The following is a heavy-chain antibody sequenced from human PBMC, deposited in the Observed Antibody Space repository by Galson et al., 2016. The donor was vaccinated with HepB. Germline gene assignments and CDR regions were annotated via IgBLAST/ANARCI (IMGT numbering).Heavy chain of an antibody. J-gene: IGHJ3*02. Sequence: QSGAEVKKPGESLKISCKGSGYSFATNWIAWVRQAPGKGLEWVGLIFPGDSGTRYSPSFQGQVTISADKSISTAYLQWSSLEASDTAMYYCARHGLNWNDIGIAFDIWGQGTTVIVSS. V-gene: IGHV5-51*01. CDR3: ARHGLNWNDIGIAFDI. CDR1: GYSFATNW. CDR2: IFPGDSGT. D-gene: IGHD1-1*01.